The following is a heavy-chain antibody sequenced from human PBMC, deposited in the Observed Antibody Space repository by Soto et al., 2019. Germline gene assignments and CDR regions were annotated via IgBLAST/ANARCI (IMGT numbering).Heavy chain of an antibody. V-gene: IGHV1-3*01. D-gene: IGHD3-22*01. Sequence: ASVKVSCKASGYTFTSYATHWVRQAPGQRLEWMGWINAGNGNTKYSQKFQGRVTITRDTSASTAYMELSSLRSEDTAVYYCASSMYYYDSSGYHDAFDIWGQGTMVTVSS. CDR1: GYTFTSYA. J-gene: IGHJ3*02. CDR3: ASSMYYYDSSGYHDAFDI. CDR2: INAGNGNT.